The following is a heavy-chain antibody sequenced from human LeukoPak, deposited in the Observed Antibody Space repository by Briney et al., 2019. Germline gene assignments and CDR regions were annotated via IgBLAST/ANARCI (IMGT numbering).Heavy chain of an antibody. CDR3: ARRPIVGSTGFYFDP. V-gene: IGHV4-39*01. Sequence: SETLSLTCNVSGGSISTTTNSWGWAWIRQRPTRGLEWIGSIYYGGSPYYTSSLKSRVTISVDTSKNQFSLKLASLTAADTAVYYCARRPIVGSTGFYFDPWGPGTLVTVSS. J-gene: IGHJ5*02. CDR1: GGSISTTTNS. D-gene: IGHD1-26*01. CDR2: IYYGGSP.